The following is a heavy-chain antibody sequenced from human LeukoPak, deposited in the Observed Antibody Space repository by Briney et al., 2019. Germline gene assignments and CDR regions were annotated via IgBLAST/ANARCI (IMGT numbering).Heavy chain of an antibody. J-gene: IGHJ4*02. D-gene: IGHD1-26*01. CDR3: AGGADSGTCLFDY. Sequence: GGSLRLSCAASGFTFSSYWMTWVRQAPGKGLEWVANINQDGSEKYYVDSVKGRFTFSRDNAKNSLYLQMNSLRAEDTAVYYCAGGADSGTCLFDYWGQGTLVTVSS. CDR1: GFTFSSYW. CDR2: INQDGSEK. V-gene: IGHV3-7*01.